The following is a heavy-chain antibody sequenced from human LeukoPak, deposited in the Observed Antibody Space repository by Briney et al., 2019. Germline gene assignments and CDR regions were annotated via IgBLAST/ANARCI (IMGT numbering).Heavy chain of an antibody. CDR3: ARDPDSSYEWGPFDP. Sequence: SQTLSLTCAISGDSVSSNSASWNWIRQSPSRGLEWLGRTYYRSKWNTDYAVSVKGRITINPDTSKNQFSLYLNSVTPEDTAVYYCARDPDSSYEWGPFDPWGQGTLVAVSS. J-gene: IGHJ5*02. D-gene: IGHD1-26*01. V-gene: IGHV6-1*01. CDR2: TYYRSKWNT. CDR1: GDSVSSNSAS.